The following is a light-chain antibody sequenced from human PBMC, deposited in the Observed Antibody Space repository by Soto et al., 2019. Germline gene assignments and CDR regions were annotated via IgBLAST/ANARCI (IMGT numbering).Light chain of an antibody. CDR1: RSVRSGY. Sequence: EIVVTQSPATLSLSPGERATLSCGSSRSVRSGYLALYQQKPGLAPRLLIYVASSRATGIPNRFSGSGSGTDFTLTISRLEPEDVAVYYCQQYGSSPYTFGQGTKLEIK. CDR2: VAS. J-gene: IGKJ2*01. CDR3: QQYGSSPYT. V-gene: IGKV3D-20*01.